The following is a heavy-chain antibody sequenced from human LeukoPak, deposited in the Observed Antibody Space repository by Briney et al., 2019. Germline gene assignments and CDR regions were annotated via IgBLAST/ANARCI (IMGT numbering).Heavy chain of an antibody. V-gene: IGHV3-74*01. J-gene: IGHJ4*02. CDR1: GFTFSSYW. CDR2: INSDGSYT. CDR3: ARGGATGLY. D-gene: IGHD3-9*01. Sequence: GGSLRLSCAASGFTFSSYWMHWVRQAPGKGLVWVSHINSDGSYTNYADSVKGRFTISRDNAKNTLYLQMNSLRAEDTAVYYCARGGATGLYWGQGTLVTVSS.